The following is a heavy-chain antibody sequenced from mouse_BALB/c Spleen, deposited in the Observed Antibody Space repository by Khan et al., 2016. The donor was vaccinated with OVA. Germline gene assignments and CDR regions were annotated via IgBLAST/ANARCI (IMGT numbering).Heavy chain of an antibody. CDR3: DKGVRRYYCALAY. V-gene: IGHV4-1*02. Sequence: EVQLQESGGGLVQPGGSLKLSCAASGFDFSRYWMSWVRQAPGKGLEWIGQINPGSSTINYTPSLKDKSTISRDNAKNTLYLQMSKVRSEDTALYSWDKGVRRYYCALAYWGQGTLVTVSS. CDR2: INPGSSTI. D-gene: IGHD2-14*01. CDR1: GFDFSRYW. J-gene: IGHJ4*01.